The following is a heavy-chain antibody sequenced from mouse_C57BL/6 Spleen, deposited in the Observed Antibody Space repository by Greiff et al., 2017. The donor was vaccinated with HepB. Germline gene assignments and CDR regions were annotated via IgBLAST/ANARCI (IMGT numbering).Heavy chain of an antibody. V-gene: IGHV5-6*02. Sequence: EVKLMESGGDLVKPGGSLKLSCAASGFTFSSYGMSWVRQTPDKRLEWVATISSVGSYTYYPDSVKGRFTISRDNAKNTLYLQMSSLKSEDTAMYYCARRDYYGSSSYYYAMDYWGQGTSVTVSS. J-gene: IGHJ4*01. CDR3: ARRDYYGSSSYYYAMDY. D-gene: IGHD1-1*01. CDR1: GFTFSSYG. CDR2: ISSVGSYT.